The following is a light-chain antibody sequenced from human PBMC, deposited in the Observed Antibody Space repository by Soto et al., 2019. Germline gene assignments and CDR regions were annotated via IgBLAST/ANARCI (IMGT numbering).Light chain of an antibody. CDR2: SAS. CDR3: QHYNSYSEA. V-gene: IGKV1-9*01. J-gene: IGKJ1*01. CDR1: QGISNS. Sequence: DVQLTQSPSFMSLSAGDRVTITCRASQGISNSLAWYQQKPGKAPKLLIYSASTLKSGVPSRFSGSGSGTEFTLTISSLQPDDFATYYCQHYNSYSEAFGQGTKVDIK.